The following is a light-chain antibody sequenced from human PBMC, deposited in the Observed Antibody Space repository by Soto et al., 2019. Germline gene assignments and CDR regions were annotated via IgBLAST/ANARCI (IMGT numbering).Light chain of an antibody. Sequence: QSVLTQPASVSGAPGQSITISCTGTSSDVGSYNYVSWYQQHPGKAPKVMISDVSNRPSGVAYRFSGSKSGNTASLPISGLQAEDEADYYCSSYTTSSTYVFGTGTKLTVL. J-gene: IGLJ1*01. CDR3: SSYTTSSTYV. CDR1: SSDVGSYNY. V-gene: IGLV2-14*01. CDR2: DVS.